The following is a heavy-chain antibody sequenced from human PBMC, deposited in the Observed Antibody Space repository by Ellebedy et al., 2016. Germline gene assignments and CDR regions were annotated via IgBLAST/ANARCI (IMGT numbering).Heavy chain of an antibody. D-gene: IGHD2/OR15-2a*01. Sequence: GGSLRLSCAASGFTFDDYAMHWVRQAPGKGLEWVSGITWNSGHIVYADSVKGRFTISRDNAKNSLYLQMNSLRSDDTAFYYCAKGVSSMTPFYFDQWGQGSLVTVSS. CDR1: GFTFDDYA. CDR3: AKGVSSMTPFYFDQ. V-gene: IGHV3-9*01. CDR2: ITWNSGHI. J-gene: IGHJ4*02.